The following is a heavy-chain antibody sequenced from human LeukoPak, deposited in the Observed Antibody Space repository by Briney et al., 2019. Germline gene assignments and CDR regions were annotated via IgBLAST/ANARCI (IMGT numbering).Heavy chain of an antibody. CDR2: INHSGST. Sequence: SETLSLTCTVSGGSISSGGYYWSWIRQPPGKGLEWIGEINHSGSTNYNPSLKSRVTISVDTSKNQFSLKLSSVTAADTAVYYCARGDYYDSSGYYYGWFDPWGQGTLVTVSS. J-gene: IGHJ5*02. CDR3: ARGDYYDSSGYYYGWFDP. CDR1: GGSISSGGYY. D-gene: IGHD3-22*01. V-gene: IGHV4-39*07.